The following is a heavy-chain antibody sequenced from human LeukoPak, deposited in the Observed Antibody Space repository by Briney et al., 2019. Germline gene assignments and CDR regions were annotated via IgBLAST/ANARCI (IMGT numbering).Heavy chain of an antibody. CDR2: SIPIFDRT. CDR3: SGDLNWHHDS. CDR1: GGTFASYT. Sequence: SVKVSCTASGGTFASYTINWVREPPGQGLEWMGRSIPIFDRTNYARNFQGRVTITADKSTTTVYMELTSLRSDDTAVYYCSGDLNWHHDSWGQGTLVTVSS. D-gene: IGHD3-16*01. V-gene: IGHV1-69*08. J-gene: IGHJ5*02.